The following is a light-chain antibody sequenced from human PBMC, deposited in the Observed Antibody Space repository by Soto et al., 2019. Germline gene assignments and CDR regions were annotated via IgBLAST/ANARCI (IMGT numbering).Light chain of an antibody. J-gene: IGKJ4*01. CDR3: MQALQTPLT. CDR1: QSLLQSNGYNY. V-gene: IGKV2-28*01. Sequence: DIVMTQSPLSLPVTPGEPASISCRSSQSLLQSNGYNYLDWYLQKPGQSPQLLIYLGSNRASGVPDRFSGSGSGTDFTLQISRVEAEDVGVYYCMQALQTPLTFGGGTMVEIK. CDR2: LGS.